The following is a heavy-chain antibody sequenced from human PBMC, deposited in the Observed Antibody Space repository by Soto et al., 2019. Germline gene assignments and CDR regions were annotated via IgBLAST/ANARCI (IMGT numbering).Heavy chain of an antibody. CDR3: ARAPGYSSGSSFFQV. CDR2: IIPILGIA. Sequence: QVQLVQSGAEVKKPGSSVKVSCQASGGTFSSNTINWVRQSPGQGLEWMGRIIPILGIANYAQKLQGRVTITADKSTTTAYMELRSLRSEDTAVYYCARAPGYSSGSSFFQVWGQGTLVTVSS. V-gene: IGHV1-69*02. CDR1: GGTFSSNT. D-gene: IGHD6-19*01. J-gene: IGHJ1*01.